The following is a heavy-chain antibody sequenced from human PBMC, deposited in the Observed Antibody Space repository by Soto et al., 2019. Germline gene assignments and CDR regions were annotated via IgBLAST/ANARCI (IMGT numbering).Heavy chain of an antibody. Sequence: AASVKVSCKASGGTFSSYAISWVRQAPGQGLEWMGGIIPIFGTANYAQKFQGRVTITADESTSTAYMELSSLRSEDTAVYYCARGSDDYGGNVYWCQGTLVTVST. CDR2: IIPIFGTA. J-gene: IGHJ4*02. V-gene: IGHV1-69*13. CDR1: GGTFSSYA. CDR3: ARGSDDYGGNVY. D-gene: IGHD4-17*01.